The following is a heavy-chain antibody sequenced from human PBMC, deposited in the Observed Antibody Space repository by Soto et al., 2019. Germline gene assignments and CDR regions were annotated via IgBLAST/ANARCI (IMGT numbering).Heavy chain of an antibody. Sequence: QVQLVQSGAEVKKPGASVKVSCKASGYTFTSYYMHWVRQAPGQGLEWMGIINPRGDSTSYAQKFEGKITMTRDTSTSTVYMDLSSLTSEDTAVYYCARKGNDGLGLTNWFVPLGQGPLVAVAS. CDR2: INPRGDST. CDR1: GYTFTSYY. J-gene: IGHJ5*02. V-gene: IGHV1-46*01. CDR3: ARKGNDGLGLTNWFVP. D-gene: IGHD3-10*01.